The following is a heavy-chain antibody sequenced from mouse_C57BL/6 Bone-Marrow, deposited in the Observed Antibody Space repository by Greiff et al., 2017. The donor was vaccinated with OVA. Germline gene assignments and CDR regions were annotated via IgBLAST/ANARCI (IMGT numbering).Heavy chain of an antibody. Sequence: EVQLQESGGGLVQPGGSLKLSCAASGIAFSRYWMSWVRRAPGEGLEWIGEINPDSSTINYAPSLKDTFIISRENAKNTMYLQMSKVSSEDTALYDVARRGDYGSCFAYWGQGTLVTVSA. CDR3: ARRGDYGSCFAY. CDR1: GIAFSRYW. CDR2: INPDSSTI. D-gene: IGHD1-1*01. J-gene: IGHJ3*01. V-gene: IGHV4-1*01.